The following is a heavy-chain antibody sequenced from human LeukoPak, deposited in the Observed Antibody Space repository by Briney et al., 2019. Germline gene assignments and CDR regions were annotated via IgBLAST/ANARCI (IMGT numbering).Heavy chain of an antibody. J-gene: IGHJ4*02. D-gene: IGHD4-17*01. V-gene: IGHV4-39*06. Sequence: SETLSLTCTVSGGSISSSSYYWGWIRQPPGKGLEWIGSMFYSGNTYYTPSLKSRVTISVDTSKNQFPLELSSVTAADTAVYYCARHLRSGAVDYWGQGTLVTVSS. CDR2: MFYSGNT. CDR3: ARHLRSGAVDY. CDR1: GGSISSSSYY.